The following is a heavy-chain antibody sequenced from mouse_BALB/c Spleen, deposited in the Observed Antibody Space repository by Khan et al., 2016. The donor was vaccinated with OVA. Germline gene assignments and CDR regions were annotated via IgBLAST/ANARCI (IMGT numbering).Heavy chain of an antibody. CDR1: GYTFTNYG. CDR2: INTYTGEP. J-gene: IGHJ3*01. Sequence: QIQLVQSGPELKKPGETVKISCMASGYTFTNYGMDWVKQAPGKGLRWMGWINTYTGEPTYADDFKGRFAFSLETSASTAYLQLNNLKNEDTATNFCERREYYRSFAYWGQGALVTVSA. V-gene: IGHV9-3-1*01. D-gene: IGHD2-14*01. CDR3: ERREYYRSFAY.